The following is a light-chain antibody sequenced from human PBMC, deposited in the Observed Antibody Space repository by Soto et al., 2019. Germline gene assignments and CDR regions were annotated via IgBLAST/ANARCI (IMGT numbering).Light chain of an antibody. V-gene: IGKV1-12*01. CDR1: QDINKW. CDR3: QQGKSFPLT. J-gene: IGKJ4*01. Sequence: DIQMTQSPSSVSASVEDRVTITCRASQDINKWLAWYQQKPGLAPNLVIYTASRLHGGGPSRFSGSASGTDFTLTISSLQPEDVATYYCQQGKSFPLTFGGGTKVDIK. CDR2: TAS.